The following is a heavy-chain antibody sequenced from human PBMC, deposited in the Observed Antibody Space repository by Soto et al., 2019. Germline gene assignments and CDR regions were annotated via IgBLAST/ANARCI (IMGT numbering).Heavy chain of an antibody. V-gene: IGHV3-23*01. CDR1: GFTFSNYP. J-gene: IGHJ4*02. CDR2: ISGSGGST. CDR3: ANNNLFGSGTKDY. D-gene: IGHD3-10*01. Sequence: EVQLLESGGGLVQVGESLRLSCPASGFTFSNYPMSWVRQVPGKGLEWVSSISGSGGSTYYADSVRGRFTISRDNSKNTLYLQMNSLRAEDTAVYYCANNNLFGSGTKDYWGQGTLVTVSS.